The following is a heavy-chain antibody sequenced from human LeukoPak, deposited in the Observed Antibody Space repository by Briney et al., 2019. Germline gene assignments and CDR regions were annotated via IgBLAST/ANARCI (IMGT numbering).Heavy chain of an antibody. Sequence: GASVKVSCKASGYTFTGYYMHWVRQAPGQGLEWMGWINPNSGGTNYAQKFQGRDTMARDTSISTAYMELSRLRSDDTAVYYCARVGDFDWLSLDYWGQGTLVTVSS. D-gene: IGHD3-9*01. J-gene: IGHJ4*02. CDR2: INPNSGGT. CDR1: GYTFTGYY. V-gene: IGHV1-2*02. CDR3: ARVGDFDWLSLDY.